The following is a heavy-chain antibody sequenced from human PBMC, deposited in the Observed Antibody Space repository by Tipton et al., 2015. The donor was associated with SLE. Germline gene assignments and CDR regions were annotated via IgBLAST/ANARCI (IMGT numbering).Heavy chain of an antibody. D-gene: IGHD4-17*01. CDR3: AGGELRYGDYDFYY. Sequence: LRLSCTVSGGSISSGDYYCIWIRQPPGKGLEWIGSIYYRGSPYYNPSLKSRVTISGDTSKNQFSLRLSSVTAADTAVYYCAGGELRYGDYDFYYWGQGSLVTVSS. CDR1: GGSISSGDYY. V-gene: IGHV4-39*07. J-gene: IGHJ4*02. CDR2: IYYRGSP.